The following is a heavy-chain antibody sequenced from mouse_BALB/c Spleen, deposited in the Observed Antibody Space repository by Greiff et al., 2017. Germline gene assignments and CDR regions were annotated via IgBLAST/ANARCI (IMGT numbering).Heavy chain of an antibody. Sequence: EVHLVESGGGLVQPGGSLRLSCATSGFTFTDYYMSWVRQPPGKALEWLGFIRNKANGYTTEYSASVKGRFTISRDNPKNTLFLQMTSLRSEDTAMYYCARSPDGYYDYFDYWGQGTTLTVSS. CDR2: IRNKANGYTT. CDR3: ARSPDGYYDYFDY. J-gene: IGHJ2*01. D-gene: IGHD2-3*01. CDR1: GFTFTDYY. V-gene: IGHV7-3*02.